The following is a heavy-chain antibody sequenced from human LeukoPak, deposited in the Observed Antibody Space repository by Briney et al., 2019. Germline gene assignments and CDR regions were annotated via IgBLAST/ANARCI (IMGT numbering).Heavy chain of an antibody. J-gene: IGHJ5*02. Sequence: SETLSLTCAVSGYSISSGYYWGWIRQPPGKGLEWIGSIYHSGSTYYNPSLKSRVTISVDTSKNRFSLKLSSVTAADTAVYYCARSLQWLVRGGPSWFDPWGQGTLVTVSS. CDR1: GYSISSGYY. CDR3: ARSLQWLVRGGPSWFDP. V-gene: IGHV4-38-2*01. CDR2: IYHSGST. D-gene: IGHD6-19*01.